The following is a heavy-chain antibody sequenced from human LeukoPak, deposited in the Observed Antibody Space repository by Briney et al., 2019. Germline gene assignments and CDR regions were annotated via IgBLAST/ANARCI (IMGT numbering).Heavy chain of an antibody. D-gene: IGHD4-11*01. Sequence: SETLSLTCTVSGGSVNNYYWNWIRQPAGKGLEWIGRIYASGSTNYHPSFKSRVTMSVDTSQNQFSLKVTSVTAADTALYYCARGYTNYGSPDGYYYYYMDVWGKGTAVTVSS. V-gene: IGHV4-4*07. CDR1: GGSVNNYY. J-gene: IGHJ6*03. CDR2: IYASGST. CDR3: ARGYTNYGSPDGYYYYYMDV.